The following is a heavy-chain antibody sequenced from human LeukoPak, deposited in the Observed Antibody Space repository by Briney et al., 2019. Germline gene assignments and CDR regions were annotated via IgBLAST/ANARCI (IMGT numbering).Heavy chain of an antibody. D-gene: IGHD3-3*01. V-gene: IGHV1-18*01. J-gene: IGHJ4*02. Sequence: GASVTVSCKSSGYTFTSYGISWVRQAPGQGLEWMGWISAYNGNTNYAQKLQGRVTMTTDTSTSTAYMELRSLRSDDTAVYYCARSITIFGVVIIGVGQPPDYWGQGTLVTVSS. CDR2: ISAYNGNT. CDR3: ARSITIFGVVIIGVGQPPDY. CDR1: GYTFTSYG.